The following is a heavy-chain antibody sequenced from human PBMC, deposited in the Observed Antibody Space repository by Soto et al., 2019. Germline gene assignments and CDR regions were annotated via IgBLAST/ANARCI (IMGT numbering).Heavy chain of an antibody. V-gene: IGHV4-59*08. CDR2: IYYSGNT. CDR1: GGSISTYY. CDR3: ARHRNIVGATGAFDY. J-gene: IGHJ4*02. Sequence: QVQLQESGPGLVKPSETLSLTCTVSGGSISTYYWSWIRQPPGKRLEWIGYIYYSGNTNYNPSLTSRVTISVDTSKNQFSLKVSSVTAADTAVYYCARHRNIVGATGAFDYWGQGTLVTVSS. D-gene: IGHD1-26*01.